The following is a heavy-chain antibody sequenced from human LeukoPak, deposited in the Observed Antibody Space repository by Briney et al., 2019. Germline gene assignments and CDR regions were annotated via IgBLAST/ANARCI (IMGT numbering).Heavy chain of an antibody. CDR1: GFTFSDHY. CDR3: ARTSGHNVWCFDH. Sequence: GGSLRLSCAASGFTFSDHYMTWIRQAPGKGLEWPSYISGSSSDIYHVDSVKGRFTISRDDDKNSLFLQMNSLRAEDTAVYYCARTSGHNVWCFDHWGQGTLVTVSS. D-gene: IGHD3-10*01. J-gene: IGHJ4*02. CDR2: ISGSSSDI. V-gene: IGHV3-11*01.